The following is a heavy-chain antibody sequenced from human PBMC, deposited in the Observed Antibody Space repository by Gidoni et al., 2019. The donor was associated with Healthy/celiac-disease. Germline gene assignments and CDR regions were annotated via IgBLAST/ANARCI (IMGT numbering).Heavy chain of an antibody. CDR1: GDMVSNNDAA. D-gene: IGHD3-16*01. V-gene: IGHV6-1*01. CDR3: ARSLGHFDS. CDR2: TYYRSKWYS. J-gene: IGHJ4*02. Sequence: QVQLQQSGPGLVTPSQTLSRTCAISGDMVSNNDAAWNWIRQSPSTGLEFLGRTYYRSKWYSEYTASVKGRITINPDTSNNQVSLRLNSVTPEDTAVYYCARSLGHFDSWGQGTLVTVSS.